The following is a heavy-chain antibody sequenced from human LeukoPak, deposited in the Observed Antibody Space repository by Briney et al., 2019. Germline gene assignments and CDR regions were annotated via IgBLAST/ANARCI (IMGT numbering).Heavy chain of an antibody. D-gene: IGHD6-13*01. CDR2: ISYDGSNK. J-gene: IGHJ6*02. CDR3: ATAAGTFYGMDV. V-gene: IGHV3-30-3*01. CDR1: GFTFSSYA. Sequence: PGGSLRLSCAASGFTFSSYAMHWVRQAPGKGLEWVAVISYDGSNKYYADSVKGRFTISRDNSKNTLYLQMNSLRAEDTAVYYCATAAGTFYGMDVWGQGTTVTVSS.